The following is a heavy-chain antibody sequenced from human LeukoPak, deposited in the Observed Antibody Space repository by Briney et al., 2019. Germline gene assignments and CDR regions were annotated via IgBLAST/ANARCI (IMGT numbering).Heavy chain of an antibody. D-gene: IGHD6-6*01. CDR1: GFTFSSYS. V-gene: IGHV3-21*01. Sequence: GGSLRLSCAASGFTFSSYSMNWVRQAPGKGLEWVSSISSSSSYIYYADSVKGRFTISRDNAKNSLYLQMNSLRAEDTAVYYCARNAARYWYFDLWGRGTLVTVSS. CDR2: ISSSSSYI. J-gene: IGHJ2*01. CDR3: ARNAARYWYFDL.